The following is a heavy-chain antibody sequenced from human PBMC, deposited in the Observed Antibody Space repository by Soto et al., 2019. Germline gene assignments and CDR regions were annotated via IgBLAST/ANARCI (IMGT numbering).Heavy chain of an antibody. V-gene: IGHV3-30*18. D-gene: IGHD6-13*01. CDR2: ISYDGSNK. J-gene: IGHJ4*02. CDR1: GFTFSSYG. Sequence: QVQLVESGGGVVQPGRSLRLSCAASGFTFSSYGMHWVRQAPGKGLEWVAVISYDGSNKYYADSVKGRFTISRDNSKNTLYLQMNSLRAEDTAVYYCAKDHASLKQQLGRIDYWGQGTLVTVSP. CDR3: AKDHASLKQQLGRIDY.